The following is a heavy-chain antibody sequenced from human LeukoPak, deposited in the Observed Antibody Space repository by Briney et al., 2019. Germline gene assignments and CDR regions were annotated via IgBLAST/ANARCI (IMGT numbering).Heavy chain of an antibody. CDR1: GYTFTGYY. V-gene: IGHV1-2*02. CDR2: INPSSGGA. Sequence: GASVKVSCKASGYTFTGYYMHWVRQAPGQGLEWMGWINPSSGGAKYAQNFQGRVIMTTDTSISTAYMELRSLRSDDTAVYYCALRDSGYDYWGQGTLVTVSS. J-gene: IGHJ4*02. D-gene: IGHD5-12*01. CDR3: ALRDSGYDY.